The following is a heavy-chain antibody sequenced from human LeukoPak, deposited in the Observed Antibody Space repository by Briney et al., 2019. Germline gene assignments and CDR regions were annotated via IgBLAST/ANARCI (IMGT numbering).Heavy chain of an antibody. Sequence: PSETLSLTCTVSGGSISSGGYYWSWIRQHPGKGLEWIGYIHYNGNTYYNPSLKSRVTISVDTSKNQFSLKLSSVTAADTAVFYCARGAMGGANWFDPWGQRTLVTVSS. CDR1: GGSISSGGYY. D-gene: IGHD5-18*01. CDR2: IHYNGNT. J-gene: IGHJ5*02. V-gene: IGHV4-31*03. CDR3: ARGAMGGANWFDP.